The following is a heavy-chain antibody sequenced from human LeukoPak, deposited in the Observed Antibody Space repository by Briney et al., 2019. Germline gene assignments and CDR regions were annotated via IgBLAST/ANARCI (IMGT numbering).Heavy chain of an antibody. CDR2: IYWNDDK. Sequence: SGPTLMKPTQTLTLTCTFSGFSLSTSGVGVGWIRQPPGKALEWLALIYWNDDKRYSPSLKSRLTITKDTSKNQVVLTMTNMDPVDTATYYCALSAAYGDYLSVLDYWGQGTLVTVSS. J-gene: IGHJ4*02. D-gene: IGHD4-17*01. CDR3: ALSAAYGDYLSVLDY. V-gene: IGHV2-5*01. CDR1: GFSLSTSGVG.